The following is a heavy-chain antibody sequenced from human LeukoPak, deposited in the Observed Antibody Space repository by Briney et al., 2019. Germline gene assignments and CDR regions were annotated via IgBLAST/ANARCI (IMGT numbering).Heavy chain of an antibody. V-gene: IGHV1-18*01. Sequence: ASVKVSCKASGCTFTSYGISWVRQAPGQGLEWMGWISAYNGNTNYAQKLQGRVTMTTDTSTSTAYMELRSLRSDDTAVYYCARDLVGDYGDPRGLFDYWGQGTLVTVSS. CDR2: ISAYNGNT. CDR3: ARDLVGDYGDPRGLFDY. J-gene: IGHJ4*02. CDR1: GCTFTSYG. D-gene: IGHD4-17*01.